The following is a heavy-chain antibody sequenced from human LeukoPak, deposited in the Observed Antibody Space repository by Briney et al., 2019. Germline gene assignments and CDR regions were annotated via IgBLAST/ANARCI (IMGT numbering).Heavy chain of an antibody. D-gene: IGHD5-12*01. V-gene: IGHV3-7*01. J-gene: IGHJ4*02. CDR3: ARASNSGYGILKGYYFDY. CDR1: GFTFSSYW. CDR2: IKQDGSEK. Sequence: GGSLRLSCAASGFTFSSYWMSWVRQAPGKGLEWVANIKQDGSEKYYVDSVKGRLTISRDNAKNSLYLQMNSLRAEDTAVYYCARASNSGYGILKGYYFDYWGQGTLVTVSS.